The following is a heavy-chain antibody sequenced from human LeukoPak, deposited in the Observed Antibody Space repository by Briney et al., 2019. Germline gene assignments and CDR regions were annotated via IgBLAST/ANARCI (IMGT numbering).Heavy chain of an antibody. J-gene: IGHJ6*03. Sequence: ASVKVSCKASGYTFTSYGISWVRQAPGQGLEWMGWISAYNGNTNYAQKLQGRVTMTTDTSTSTAYMELRSLRSDDTAVYYCARGASMSGVPFYYYYYMDVWGKGTTVTVSS. CDR2: ISAYNGNT. V-gene: IGHV1-18*01. D-gene: IGHD3-10*01. CDR3: ARGASMSGVPFYYYYYMDV. CDR1: GYTFTSYG.